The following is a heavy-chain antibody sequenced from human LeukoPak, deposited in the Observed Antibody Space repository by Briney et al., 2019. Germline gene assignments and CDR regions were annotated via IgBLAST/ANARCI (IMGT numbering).Heavy chain of an antibody. J-gene: IGHJ3*02. V-gene: IGHV1-2*04. CDR1: GYTFTGYY. CDR3: ARDLGELLWFGDLRAGYAFDI. D-gene: IGHD3-10*01. CDR2: INPNSGGT. Sequence: GASVKVSCKASGYTFTGYYMHWVRQAPGQGLEWMGWINPNSGGTNYAQKFQGWVTMTRDTSISTAYMELSRLRPDDTAVYYCARDLGELLWFGDLRAGYAFDIWGQGTMVTVSS.